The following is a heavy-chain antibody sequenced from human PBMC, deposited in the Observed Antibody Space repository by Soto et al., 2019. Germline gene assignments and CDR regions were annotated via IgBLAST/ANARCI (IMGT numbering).Heavy chain of an antibody. CDR2: IIPIFGTA. CDR1: GGTFSSYA. Sequence: QVQLVQSGAEVKKPGSSVKVSCKAAGGTFSSYAISWVRQAPGQGLEWMGGIIPIFGTANYAQKFQGRVTINADESTSTAYMELSRLRSEDTDVYYCARDKCEDTAMVDYYYYGMDVWGQGTTVTVSS. J-gene: IGHJ6*02. V-gene: IGHV1-69*12. D-gene: IGHD5-18*01. CDR3: ARDKCEDTAMVDYYYYGMDV.